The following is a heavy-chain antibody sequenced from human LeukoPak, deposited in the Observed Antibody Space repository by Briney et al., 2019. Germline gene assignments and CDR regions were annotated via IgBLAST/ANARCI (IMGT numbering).Heavy chain of an antibody. CDR3: ARDQLDSNWFDP. Sequence: ASVKVSCKASGYTFTGYYMHWVRQAPGQGLEWMGWINPNSGGTNYAQKFQGRVTMTRDTSTSTAYMELSRLRSDDTAVYYCARDQLDSNWFDPWGQGTLVTVSS. CDR2: INPNSGGT. V-gene: IGHV1-2*02. J-gene: IGHJ5*02. D-gene: IGHD2-2*01. CDR1: GYTFTGYY.